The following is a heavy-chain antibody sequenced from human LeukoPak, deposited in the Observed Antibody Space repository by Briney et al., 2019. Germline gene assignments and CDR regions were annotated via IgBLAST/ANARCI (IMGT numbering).Heavy chain of an antibody. CDR3: ARGLRFLEWLLAGPYYYGMDV. D-gene: IGHD3-3*01. CDR1: GFTFSTYS. J-gene: IGHJ6*02. Sequence: GGSLRLSCAASGFTFSTYSMNWVRQAPGKGLEWVAVIWYDGSNKYYADSVKGRFTISRDNSKNTLYLQMNSLRAEDTAVYYCARGLRFLEWLLAGPYYYGMDVWGQGTTVTVSS. V-gene: IGHV3-33*08. CDR2: IWYDGSNK.